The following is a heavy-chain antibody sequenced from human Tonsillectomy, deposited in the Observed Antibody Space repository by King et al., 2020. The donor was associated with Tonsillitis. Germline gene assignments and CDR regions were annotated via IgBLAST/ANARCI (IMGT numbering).Heavy chain of an antibody. CDR1: GGSISRYY. Sequence: QLQESGPGLVKPSETLSLTCTVSGGSISRYYWSWIRQPPGKGLEWIGYIYYSGSTNYNSSLKSRVTISVDTSKNQFSLKLSSVTAADTAVYYCAGGDGFAESFDYWGQGTLVTVSS. CDR2: IYYSGST. V-gene: IGHV4-59*01. J-gene: IGHJ4*02. D-gene: IGHD3-10*01. CDR3: AGGDGFAESFDY.